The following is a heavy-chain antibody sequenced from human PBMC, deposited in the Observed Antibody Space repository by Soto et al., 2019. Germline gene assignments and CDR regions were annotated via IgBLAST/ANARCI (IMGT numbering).Heavy chain of an antibody. CDR2: ISSSSSTI. V-gene: IGHV3-48*01. Sequence: GGSLRLSCAASGFTFSSYSMNWVRQAPGKGLEWVSYISSSSSTIYYADSVKGRFTISRENAKNSLYLQMNSLGAEDTAVYYCARVSTVTTGRARARNFDYWGQGTLVTVSS. CDR3: ARVSTVTTGRARARNFDY. J-gene: IGHJ4*02. CDR1: GFTFSSYS. D-gene: IGHD4-17*01.